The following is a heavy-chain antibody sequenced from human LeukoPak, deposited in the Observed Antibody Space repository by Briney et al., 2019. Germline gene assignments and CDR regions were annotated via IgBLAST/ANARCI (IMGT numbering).Heavy chain of an antibody. CDR1: GYSFTSYW. D-gene: IGHD3-9*01. CDR3: ASGGYFDWSNFDY. V-gene: IGHV5-51*01. Sequence: GESLKISCKGSGYSFTSYWIGWVRQMPGKGLELMGIIYPGDSDTRYSPSFQCQVTISADKSIRTAYLQWSSLKASDTAMYYCASGGYFDWSNFDYWGQGTLVTVSS. CDR2: IYPGDSDT. J-gene: IGHJ4*02.